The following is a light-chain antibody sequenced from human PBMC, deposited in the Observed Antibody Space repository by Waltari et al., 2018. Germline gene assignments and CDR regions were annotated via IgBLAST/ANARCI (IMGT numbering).Light chain of an antibody. CDR2: GTS. CDR1: QSVSSIS. CDR3: QHYDGSAVT. V-gene: IGKV3-20*01. Sequence: DIVLTQSPGTLSLSPGERATLSCRASQSVSSISFTWYQQRPGQAPRLLIYGTSSRATDIPDRFSGSGSGTDFTRTISRLEPEDFAVYFCQHYDGSAVTFGGGTKVEIK. J-gene: IGKJ4*01.